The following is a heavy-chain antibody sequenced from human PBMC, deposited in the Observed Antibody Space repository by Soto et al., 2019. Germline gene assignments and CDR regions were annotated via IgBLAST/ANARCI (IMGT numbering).Heavy chain of an antibody. Sequence: QVQLVEAGGGVVQPGRSLRLSCAASGFTFSSYGMHWVRQAPGKGLEWVAVISYDGSNKYYADYVKGRFTISRDNSKNTLYLQMNSLRAEDTAVYYCAITPPGSTYGGRDAFDIWGQGTMVTVSS. V-gene: IGHV3-30*03. CDR3: AITPPGSTYGGRDAFDI. CDR2: ISYDGSNK. J-gene: IGHJ3*02. D-gene: IGHD3-16*01. CDR1: GFTFSSYG.